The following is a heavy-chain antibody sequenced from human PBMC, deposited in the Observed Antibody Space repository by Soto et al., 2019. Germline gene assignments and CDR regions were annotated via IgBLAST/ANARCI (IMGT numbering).Heavy chain of an antibody. V-gene: IGHV4-39*01. D-gene: IGHD3-10*01. J-gene: IGHJ4*02. CDR1: GGSISSSSHY. Sequence: PSETLSLTCTVSGGSISSSSHYWGWIRQPPGKGLEWIGSIYYSGSTYYNPSLKSRVTISVDTSKNQFSLKLSSVTAADTAVYYCARRGSGSYSDYXGQGTLVTVS. CDR3: ARRGSGSYSDY. CDR2: IYYSGST.